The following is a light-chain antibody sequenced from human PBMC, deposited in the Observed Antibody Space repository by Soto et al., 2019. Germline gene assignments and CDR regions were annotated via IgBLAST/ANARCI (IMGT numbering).Light chain of an antibody. CDR3: SSFTSSRAYV. Sequence: QSVLTQPASVSGSPGQSITISCTGTSSDVGGYNYVSWYQQHPGKAPKLIIYEVSNRPSGVSNRFSGSKSGNTASLTISGLQAEDEADYYCSSFTSSRAYVFGIGTKVTVL. V-gene: IGLV2-14*01. J-gene: IGLJ1*01. CDR2: EVS. CDR1: SSDVGGYNY.